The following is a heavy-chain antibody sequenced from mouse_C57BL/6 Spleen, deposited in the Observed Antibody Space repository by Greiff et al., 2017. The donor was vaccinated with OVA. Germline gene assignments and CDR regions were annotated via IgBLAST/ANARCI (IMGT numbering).Heavy chain of an antibody. J-gene: IGHJ4*01. CDR1: GYTFTGYW. CDR3: ARRGPLRRGYAMDY. V-gene: IGHV1-9*01. D-gene: IGHD2-12*01. Sequence: QVQLQQSGAELMKPGASVKLSCKATGYTFTGYWIEWVKQRPGHGLEWIGEILPGSGSTNYNEKFKGKATFTADTSSNTAYMQLSSLTTEDSAIYYCARRGPLRRGYAMDYWGQGTSVTVSS. CDR2: ILPGSGST.